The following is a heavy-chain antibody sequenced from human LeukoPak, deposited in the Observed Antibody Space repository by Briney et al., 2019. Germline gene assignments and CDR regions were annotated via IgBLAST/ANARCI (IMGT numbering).Heavy chain of an antibody. J-gene: IGHJ4*02. CDR3: ARAHTSAPGTLFDY. D-gene: IGHD3-3*01. Sequence: ASVKVSCEASGYTFISYYMHWVRQAPGQGLEWMGRTNPSGSSTSYAQKFQGRVTMTRDTSTSTLYMELSSLGSEDTAVYYCARAHTSAPGTLFDYWGQGTLVTVSS. CDR2: TNPSGSST. CDR1: GYTFISYY. V-gene: IGHV1-46*01.